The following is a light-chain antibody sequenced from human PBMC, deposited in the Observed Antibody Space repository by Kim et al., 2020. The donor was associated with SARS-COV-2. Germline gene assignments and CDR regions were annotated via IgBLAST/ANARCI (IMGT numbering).Light chain of an antibody. CDR1: QTINTNY. Sequence: SPGDRATLSCGASQTINTNYLAWYQQKPGLAPRLLIYDASTRATGVPDRFSGSGSGTDFTLTISTLEPEDFAVYYCLQYGNSPPYTFGQGTKLEI. CDR2: DAS. CDR3: LQYGNSPPYT. J-gene: IGKJ2*01. V-gene: IGKV3D-20*01.